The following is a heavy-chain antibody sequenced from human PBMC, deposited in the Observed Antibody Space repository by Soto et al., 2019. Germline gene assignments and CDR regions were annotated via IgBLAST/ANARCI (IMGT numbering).Heavy chain of an antibody. J-gene: IGHJ6*01. Sequence: GGSLRLSCAASGFTVSSNYMSWVRQAPGKGLEWVSVIYSGGSTYYADSVKGRFTISRDNSKNTLYLQMNSLRAEDTAVYYCASRMAPGVRAYYHHAMAVWAQPPPVTGSS. CDR3: ASRMAPGVRAYYHHAMAV. CDR2: IYSGGST. D-gene: IGHD3-10*01. V-gene: IGHV3-53*01. CDR1: GFTVSSNY.